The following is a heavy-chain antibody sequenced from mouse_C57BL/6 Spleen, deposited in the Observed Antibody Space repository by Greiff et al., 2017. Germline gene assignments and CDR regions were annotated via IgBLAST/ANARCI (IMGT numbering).Heavy chain of an antibody. CDR2: INPNNGGT. CDR3: ARDYGCGEGYAMDY. V-gene: IGHV1-26*01. Sequence: EVQLQQSGPELVKPGASVKISCKASGYTFTDYYMNWVKQSHGKSLEWIGDINPNNGGTSYNQKFKGKATLTVDKSSSTAYMELRSLTSEDSAVYYCARDYGCGEGYAMDYWGQGTSVTVSS. D-gene: IGHD1-1*01. CDR1: GYTFTDYY. J-gene: IGHJ4*01.